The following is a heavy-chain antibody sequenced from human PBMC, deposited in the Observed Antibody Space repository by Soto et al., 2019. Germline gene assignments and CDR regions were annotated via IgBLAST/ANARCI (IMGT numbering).Heavy chain of an antibody. CDR1: GFTFSIYS. D-gene: IGHD5-18*01. V-gene: IGHV3-21*01. Sequence: GGSLRLSCEASGFTFSIYSMKWIRQPPGRGLEWISSISSSSGHIYFADSVKGRFTISRDNAKNSVYLQMDNVKVEDTAVYYCAREGFTAFDQWGQGTLVTVSS. CDR2: ISSSSGHI. J-gene: IGHJ4*02. CDR3: AREGFTAFDQ.